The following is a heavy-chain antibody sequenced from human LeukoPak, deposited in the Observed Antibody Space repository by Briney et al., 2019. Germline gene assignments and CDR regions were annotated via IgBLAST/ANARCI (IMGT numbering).Heavy chain of an antibody. J-gene: IGHJ4*02. D-gene: IGHD3-16*02. CDR1: GDSVSSNSGA. CDR2: TYYRSKWYN. Sequence: SQTLSLTCAISGDSVSSNSGAWNWIRQSPSRGLEWLGRTYYRSKWYNEYAIFVKSRITINPDTSKNQFSLKLSSVTAADTAVYYCARRPKYYDYVWGSYRQEPFDYWGQGTLVTVSS. V-gene: IGHV6-1*01. CDR3: ARRPKYYDYVWGSYRQEPFDY.